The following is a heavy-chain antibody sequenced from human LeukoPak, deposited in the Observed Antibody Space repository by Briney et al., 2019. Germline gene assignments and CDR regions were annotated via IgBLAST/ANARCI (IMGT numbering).Heavy chain of an antibody. CDR3: AGGLGGGTYMDV. CDR2: MNPNSGNT. Sequence: ASVKVSCKASGYTFTSYDMNWVRQATGQGLEWMGWMNPNSGNTGYAQKFQGRVTMTRNTSISTAYMELSSLRSEDTAVYYCAGGLGGGTYMDVWGKGTTVTVSS. J-gene: IGHJ6*03. CDR1: GYTFTSYD. V-gene: IGHV1-8*01. D-gene: IGHD2-15*01.